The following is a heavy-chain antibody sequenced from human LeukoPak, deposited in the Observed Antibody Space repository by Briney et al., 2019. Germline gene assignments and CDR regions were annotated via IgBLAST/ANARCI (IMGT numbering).Heavy chain of an antibody. Sequence: PGGSLRLSCAASGFTFSSFTMSWVRQAPGKGLEWVSYISSSSSTIYYADSVKGRFTISRDNAKNSLYLQMNSLRAEDTAVYYCARDAGLIRSNYDIWGQGTMVTVSS. CDR2: ISSSSSTI. D-gene: IGHD4-11*01. CDR3: ARDAGLIRSNYDI. CDR1: GFTFSSFT. V-gene: IGHV3-48*01. J-gene: IGHJ3*02.